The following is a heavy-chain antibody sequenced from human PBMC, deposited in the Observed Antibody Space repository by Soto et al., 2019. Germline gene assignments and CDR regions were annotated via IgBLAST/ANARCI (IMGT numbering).Heavy chain of an antibody. CDR3: ARDGGYNWNPTGMDV. J-gene: IGHJ6*02. CDR2: IYYSGST. Sequence: QVQLQESGPGLVKPSETLSLTCTVSGGSVSSGSYYWSWIRQPPGKGLEWIGYIYYSGSTNYNPSPKSRVTISVDTSKNQFSLKLSSVTAAYTAVYYCARDGGYNWNPTGMDVWGQGTTVTVSS. CDR1: GGSVSSGSYY. V-gene: IGHV4-61*01. D-gene: IGHD1-1*01.